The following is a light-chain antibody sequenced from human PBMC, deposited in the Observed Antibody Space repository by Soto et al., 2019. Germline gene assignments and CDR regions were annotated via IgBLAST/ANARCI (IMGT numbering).Light chain of an antibody. CDR2: DAS. V-gene: IGKV1-9*01. Sequence: MEVPRCRSSGPGCLGERVRSTCRGSQDIAIYLAWYQQKPVEAPKLLIYDASTLYGGVPSRFRGSLSGTDFALTITRLQAEDLATHYCQPVCMHPPTFGAGTKVDIK. CDR3: QPVCMHPPT. CDR1: QDIAIY. J-gene: IGKJ4*01.